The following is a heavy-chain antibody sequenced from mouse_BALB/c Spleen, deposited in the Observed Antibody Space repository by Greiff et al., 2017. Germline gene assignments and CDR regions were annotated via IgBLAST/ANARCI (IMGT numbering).Heavy chain of an antibody. Sequence: QVQLQQPGAELVKPGASVKLSCKASGYTFTSYWMHWVKQRSGQGLEWIGEINPSNGRTNYNEKFKSKATLTVDKSSSTAYMQLSSLTSEDSAVYYCARAAVYWGQGTSVTVSS. CDR3: ARAAVY. CDR1: GYTFTSYW. V-gene: IGHV1S81*02. J-gene: IGHJ4*01. CDR2: INPSNGRT.